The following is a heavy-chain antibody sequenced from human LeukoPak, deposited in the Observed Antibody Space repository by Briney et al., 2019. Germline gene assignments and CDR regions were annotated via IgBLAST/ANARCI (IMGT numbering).Heavy chain of an antibody. CDR2: IYCSGST. V-gene: IGHV4-39*01. D-gene: IGHD4-23*01. J-gene: IGHJ4*02. CDR3: ARLYDGNRPPDY. Sequence: NSSETLCLTCTVSGGSIYSGIYYWGYIPQPPGQGLESIRSIYCSGSTYYNPAFNSRVTISVDTSKTQFSLKLSSGTAADTAVYYCARLYDGNRPPDYWGQGTLVTVSS. CDR1: GGSIYSGIYY.